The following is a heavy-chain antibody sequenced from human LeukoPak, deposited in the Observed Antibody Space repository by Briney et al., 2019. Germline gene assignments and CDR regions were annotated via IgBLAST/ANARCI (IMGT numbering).Heavy chain of an antibody. Sequence: ASVKVSCKASGGTFSSYAINWVRQAPGQGLEWMGWMNPNSGNTGYAQKFQGRVTITRSTSISTAYMELSSLRSEDTAVYYCARDNGGTAMAYYNYYYTDVWGKGTTVTISS. J-gene: IGHJ6*03. CDR2: MNPNSGNT. D-gene: IGHD5-18*01. CDR3: ARDNGGTAMAYYNYYYTDV. V-gene: IGHV1-8*03. CDR1: GGTFSSYA.